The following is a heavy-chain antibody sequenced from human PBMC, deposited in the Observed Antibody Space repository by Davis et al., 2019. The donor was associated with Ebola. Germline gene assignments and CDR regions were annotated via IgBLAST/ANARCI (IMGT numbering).Heavy chain of an antibody. CDR1: GYSFTSYW. CDR3: ARRSIPTGTYYYGMDV. V-gene: IGHV5-51*01. J-gene: IGHJ6*02. Sequence: GESLKISCKGSGYSFTSYWIGWVRQMPGKGLEWMGIIYPGDSDTRYSPSFQGQVTISADKSISTAYLQWSSLKASDTAMYYCARRSIPTGTYYYGMDVWGQGTTVTVSS. D-gene: IGHD4-17*01. CDR2: IYPGDSDT.